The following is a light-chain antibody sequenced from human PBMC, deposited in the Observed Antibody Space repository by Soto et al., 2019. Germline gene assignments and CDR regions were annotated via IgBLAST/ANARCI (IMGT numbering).Light chain of an antibody. CDR1: QSVSSN. J-gene: IGKJ1*01. CDR2: GAS. V-gene: IGKV3-15*01. CDR3: QQYNKWTLWT. Sequence: EIVMTQSPATLSVSPGERATLSCRASQSVSSNLAWYQQKPGQAPRLLIYGASTRATGIPARFSGSGSGTEFTLTISSLQSEDFAVYYCQQYNKWTLWTFGQGTKVEIK.